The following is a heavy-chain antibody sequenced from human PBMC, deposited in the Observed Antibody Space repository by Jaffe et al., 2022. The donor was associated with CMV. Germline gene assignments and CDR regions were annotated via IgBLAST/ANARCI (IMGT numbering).Heavy chain of an antibody. J-gene: IGHJ3*02. Sequence: QVQLVQSGAEVKKPGASVKVSCKASGYTFTGYYMHWVRQAPGQGLEWMGWINPNSGGTNYAQKFQGWVTMTRDTSISTAYMELSRLRSDDTAVYYCARVPFREKGAAHDAFDIWGQGTMVTVSS. V-gene: IGHV1-2*04. CDR1: GYTFTGYY. D-gene: IGHD1-26*01. CDR2: INPNSGGT. CDR3: ARVPFREKGAAHDAFDI.